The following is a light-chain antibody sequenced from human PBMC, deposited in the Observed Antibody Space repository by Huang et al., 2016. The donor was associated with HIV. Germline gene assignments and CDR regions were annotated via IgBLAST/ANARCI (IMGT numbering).Light chain of an antibody. CDR3: QQYYTTPYT. Sequence: DIVMTQSPDSLAVSLGERATINCKSSQSIFFRSNSGNSLAWYQQKPGQPPKRLIFWASTRASGVPDRFSGSGSGTDFTLTISSLQAEDVAVYYCQQYYTTPYTFGQGTKLDIK. CDR1: QSIFFRSNSGNS. CDR2: WAS. V-gene: IGKV4-1*01. J-gene: IGKJ2*01.